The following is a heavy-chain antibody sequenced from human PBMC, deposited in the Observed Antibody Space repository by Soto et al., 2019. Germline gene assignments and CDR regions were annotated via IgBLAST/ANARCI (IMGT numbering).Heavy chain of an antibody. D-gene: IGHD6-25*01. CDR1: GGSISSYY. CDR3: ARPHGGSSGWDNWFHP. V-gene: IGHV4-59*01. Sequence: QVQLQESGPGLVKPSETLSLTCTVSGGSISSYYWSWIRQPPGKGLEWIGYIHYSGSTNYNPSLKSRVTISVDTSKNQFSLKLSSVTAADTAVYYCARPHGGSSGWDNWFHPWGQGTLVTVSS. CDR2: IHYSGST. J-gene: IGHJ5*02.